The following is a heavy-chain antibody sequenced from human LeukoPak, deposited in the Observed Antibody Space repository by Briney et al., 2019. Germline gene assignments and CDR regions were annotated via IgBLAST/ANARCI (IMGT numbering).Heavy chain of an antibody. CDR1: GFTFSSYA. D-gene: IGHD3-10*01. CDR2: FSGSGGST. V-gene: IGHV3-23*01. CDR3: AKGWGGSGSYYIHYYYYYMDV. J-gene: IGHJ6*03. Sequence: GGSLRLSCAASGFTFSSYAMSWVRQAPGKGLECISGFSGSGGSTYYADSVKGRFTISRDNSKNTLYLQMNSLRAEDTAVYYCAKGWGGSGSYYIHYYYYYMDVWGKGTTVTVSS.